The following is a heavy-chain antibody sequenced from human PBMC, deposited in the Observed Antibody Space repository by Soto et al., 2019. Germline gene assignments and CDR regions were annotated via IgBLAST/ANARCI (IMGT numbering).Heavy chain of an antibody. CDR2: ISYDGSNK. D-gene: IGHD3-22*01. Sequence: SLRLSGAASGCTVSSYGMHLVRQAPGKGLEWVAVISYDGSNKYYADSVKGRFTISRDNSKNTLYLQMNSLRAEDTAVYYCARGPDYYDSSGYLKLDFDYWGQGPLVTVSS. CDR3: ARGPDYYDSSGYLKLDFDY. CDR1: GCTVSSYG. V-gene: IGHV3-30-3*01. J-gene: IGHJ4*02.